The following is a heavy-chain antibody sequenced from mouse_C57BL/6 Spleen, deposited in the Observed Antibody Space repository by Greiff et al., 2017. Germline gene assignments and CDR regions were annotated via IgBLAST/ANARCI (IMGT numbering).Heavy chain of an antibody. CDR1: GYTFTDYN. D-gene: IGHD1-1*01. CDR3: ARLSSYYFDY. J-gene: IGHJ2*01. CDR2: INPNNGGT. Sequence: VQLQQSGPELVKPGASVKIPCKASGYTFTDYNMDWVKQSHGKSLEWIGDINPNNGGTIYNQKFKGKATLTVDKSSSTAYMELRSLTSEDTAVYYCARLSSYYFDYWGQGTTLTVSS. V-gene: IGHV1-18*01.